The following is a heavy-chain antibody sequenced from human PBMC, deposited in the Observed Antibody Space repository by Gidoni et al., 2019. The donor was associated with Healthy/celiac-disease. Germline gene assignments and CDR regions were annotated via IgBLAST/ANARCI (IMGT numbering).Heavy chain of an antibody. CDR2: INHSGST. D-gene: IGHD6-6*01. J-gene: IGHJ6*02. V-gene: IGHV4-34*01. Sequence: QVQLQQWGAGLLKPSETLSLTCAVYGGSFSGYYWSWIRQPPGKGLEWIGEINHSGSTNSNPSLKSRVTISVDTSKNQFSLKLSSVTAADTAVYYCARRVAPRLYYYGMDVWGQGTTVTVSS. CDR3: ARRVAPRLYYYGMDV. CDR1: GGSFSGYY.